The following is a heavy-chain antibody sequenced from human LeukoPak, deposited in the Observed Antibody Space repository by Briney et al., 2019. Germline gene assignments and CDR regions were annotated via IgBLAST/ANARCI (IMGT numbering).Heavy chain of an antibody. V-gene: IGHV1-8*03. J-gene: IGHJ6*03. CDR1: GYTFTSYD. Sequence: ASVKVSCKASGYTFTSYDINWVRQATGQGLEWMGWMNPNSGNTGYAQKLQGRVTITRNTSISTAYMEQSSLRSEDTAMYYCSKSVETVVPAALVVYYYYYMDVWGKGTTVTVSS. CDR3: SKSVETVVPAALVVYYYYYMDV. CDR2: MNPNSGNT. D-gene: IGHD2-2*01.